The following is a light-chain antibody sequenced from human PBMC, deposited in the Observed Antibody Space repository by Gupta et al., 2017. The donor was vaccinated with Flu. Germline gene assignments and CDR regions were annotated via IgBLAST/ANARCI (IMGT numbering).Light chain of an antibody. CDR1: ALPKKY. CDR2: EDY. J-gene: IGLJ3*02. Sequence: SSDLTQPPSVSVCPGQPARLTCSGDALPKKYAYWYQQKSGQAPVLVIYEDYKRPSGIPERFSGSTSGTVATLTITGAQVEDEGDYYCYSTVSSGDHRVFGGGTKLTVL. V-gene: IGLV3-10*01. CDR3: YSTVSSGDHRV.